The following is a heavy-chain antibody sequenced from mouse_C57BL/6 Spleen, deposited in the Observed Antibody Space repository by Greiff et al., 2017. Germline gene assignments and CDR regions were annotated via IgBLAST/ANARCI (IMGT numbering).Heavy chain of an antibody. CDR2: INPNYGTT. CDR1: GYSFTDYN. V-gene: IGHV1-39*01. CDR3: AANYDGYFYYFDY. J-gene: IGHJ2*01. Sequence: EVKLQESGPELVKPGASVKISCKASGYSFTDYNMNWVKQSNGKSLEWIGVINPNYGTTSYNQKFKGKATLTVDQSSSTAYMPLNSLTSEDSAVYYCAANYDGYFYYFDYWGQGTTLTVSS. D-gene: IGHD2-3*01.